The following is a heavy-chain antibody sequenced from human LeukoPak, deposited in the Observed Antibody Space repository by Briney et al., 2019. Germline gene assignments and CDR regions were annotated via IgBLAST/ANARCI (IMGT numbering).Heavy chain of an antibody. CDR2: IFSSSAYI. J-gene: IGHJ4*02. Sequence: GGSLRLSCAASGFTFTNYSMNWVRQAPGEGLEWVSSIFSSSAYIFYADSVKGRFTISRDNARNSLFLQMNSLRAEDTAVYYCAKASVRTGFTATTSPDYWGQGTLVTVSS. CDR3: AKASVRTGFTATTSPDY. V-gene: IGHV3-21*01. CDR1: GFTFTNYS. D-gene: IGHD1-26*01.